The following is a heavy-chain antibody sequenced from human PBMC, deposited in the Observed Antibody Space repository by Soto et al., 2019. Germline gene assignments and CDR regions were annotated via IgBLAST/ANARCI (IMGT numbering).Heavy chain of an antibody. CDR1: GYTFTSYG. CDR3: AREVVVVVADDTQNWFDP. CDR2: ISAYNGNT. J-gene: IGHJ5*02. V-gene: IGHV1-18*01. Sequence: QVKLVQSGAEVKKPGASVKVSCKASGYTFTSYGISWVRQAPGQGLEWMGWISAYNGNTNYAQKLQGRVTMTTDTSTSTAYMELRSLRSDDTAVYYCAREVVVVVADDTQNWFDPWGQGTLVTVSS. D-gene: IGHD2-15*01.